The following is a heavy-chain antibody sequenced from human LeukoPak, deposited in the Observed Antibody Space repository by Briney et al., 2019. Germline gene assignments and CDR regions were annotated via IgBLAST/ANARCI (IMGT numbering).Heavy chain of an antibody. CDR2: IYPGDSDT. CDR3: ARHGEACSGGSCYEKDYYYYGMDV. J-gene: IGHJ6*02. Sequence: GESLKISCKGSGYSFTSYWIGWVRQMPGKGLEWMGIIYPGDSDTRYSPSFQGQVTISADRSISTAYLQWSSLKASDTAMYYCARHGEACSGGSCYEKDYYYYGMDVWGQGTTVTVSS. V-gene: IGHV5-51*01. CDR1: GYSFTSYW. D-gene: IGHD2-15*01.